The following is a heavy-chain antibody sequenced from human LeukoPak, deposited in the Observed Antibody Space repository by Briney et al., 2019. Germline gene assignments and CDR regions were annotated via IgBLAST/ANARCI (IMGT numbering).Heavy chain of an antibody. Sequence: GGSLRLSCAASGFTFSGYSMNWVRQAPGKGLEWVSSISSSSSYIYYADSVKGRFTISRDNAKNSLYLQMNSLRAEDTAVYYCAREGGELWFKDWGQGTLVTVSS. D-gene: IGHD3-10*01. CDR3: AREGGELWFKD. CDR2: ISSSSSYI. CDR1: GFTFSGYS. J-gene: IGHJ4*02. V-gene: IGHV3-21*01.